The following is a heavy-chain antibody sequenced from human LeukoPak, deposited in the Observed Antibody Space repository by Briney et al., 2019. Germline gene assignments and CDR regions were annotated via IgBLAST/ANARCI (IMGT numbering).Heavy chain of an antibody. Sequence: SVKLSCKASGGTFSSYAISWVRQAPGQGLEWMGRIIPILGIANYAQKFQGRVTITADKSTSTAYMELSSLRSEDTAVYYCANRVVTAGGLDYFDYWGQGTLVTVSS. CDR1: GGTFSSYA. CDR2: IIPILGIA. CDR3: ANRVVTAGGLDYFDY. D-gene: IGHD2-21*02. J-gene: IGHJ4*02. V-gene: IGHV1-69*04.